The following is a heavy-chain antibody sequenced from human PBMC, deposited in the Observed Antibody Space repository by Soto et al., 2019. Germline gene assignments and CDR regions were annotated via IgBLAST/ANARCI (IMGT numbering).Heavy chain of an antibody. J-gene: IGHJ6*02. CDR2: ISSNGGST. D-gene: IGHD3-3*01. CDR1: GFTFSSYA. CDR3: AKTVYDFWSGFLYCMDV. Sequence: PGGSLRLSCAASGFTFSSYAMHWVRQAPGKGLEYVSAISSNGGSTYYANSVKGRFTISRDNSKNTLYLQMGSLRAEDMAVYYCAKTVYDFWSGFLYCMDVWGQGTTVTVSS. V-gene: IGHV3-64*01.